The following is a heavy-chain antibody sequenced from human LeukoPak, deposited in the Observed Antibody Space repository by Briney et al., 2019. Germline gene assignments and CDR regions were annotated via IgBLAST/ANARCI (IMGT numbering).Heavy chain of an antibody. D-gene: IGHD6-19*01. CDR1: GFTFSTFV. CDR2: INSSGGTT. J-gene: IGHJ4*02. CDR3: AKHPGAGNFDY. Sequence: PGGSTRLSCAASGFTFSTFVMSWVRQAPGKGPEWVSIINSSGGTTYYADSVKGRFTISRDNSKNTLYLQMNSLRAEDTAVYYCAKHPGAGNFDYWGQGALVTVSS. V-gene: IGHV3-23*01.